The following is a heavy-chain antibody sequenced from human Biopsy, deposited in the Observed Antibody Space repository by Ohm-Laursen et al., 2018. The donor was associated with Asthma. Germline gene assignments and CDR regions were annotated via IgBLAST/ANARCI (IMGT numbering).Heavy chain of an antibody. Sequence: SGTLSLTWTVSGGSISSSNYFWGWIRQSPGKGLEWIGFVFWSGTTHYNRSLERRLSISIDTTRNEFSMTLRSVTAADTAVYFCARVASYGDLYFGIDVWGPGTTVAVS. CDR1: GGSISSSNYF. CDR3: ARVASYGDLYFGIDV. V-gene: IGHV4-39*07. D-gene: IGHD4-17*01. CDR2: VFWSGTT. J-gene: IGHJ6*02.